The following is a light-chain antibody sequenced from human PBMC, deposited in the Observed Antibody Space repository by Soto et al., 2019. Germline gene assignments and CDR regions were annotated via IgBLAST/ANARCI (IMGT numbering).Light chain of an antibody. CDR2: GAS. CDR3: QQYGSSPQT. CDR1: PSVHNRF. V-gene: IGKV3-20*01. J-gene: IGKJ2*01. Sequence: EVVLTQAPGTLSLSPGERATLSFRASPSVHNRFLAWYQQKPGQAPRLLIYGASSSATGIPARFSGSGSGTDFTLNISRLETEDFAVYYCQQYGSSPQTFGQGTKLEIK.